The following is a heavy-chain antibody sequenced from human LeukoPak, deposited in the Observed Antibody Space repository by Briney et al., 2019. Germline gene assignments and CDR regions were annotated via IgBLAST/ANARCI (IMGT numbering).Heavy chain of an antibody. CDR2: ISSSGSTL. CDR1: GFTFSDYY. D-gene: IGHD3-22*01. J-gene: IGHJ4*02. CDR3: ARDRDYYDSSGYQPPDY. V-gene: IGHV3-11*01. Sequence: PGGSLRLSCAASGFTFSDYYMSWIRQAPGKGLEWVSYISSSGSTLYYADSVKGRFTISRDNAKNSLYLQMNSLRAEDTAVYYCARDRDYYDSSGYQPPDYWGQGTLVTVSS.